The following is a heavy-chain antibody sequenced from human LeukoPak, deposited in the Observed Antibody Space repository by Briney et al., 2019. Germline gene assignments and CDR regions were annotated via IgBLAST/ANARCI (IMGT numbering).Heavy chain of an antibody. Sequence: ASVKVSCKASGYTFTSYGISWVRQAPGQGLEWMGRISAYNGNTNYAQKLQGRVTMTTDTSTSTAYMELRSLRSDDTAVYYCARDPNSSGWYSDAFDIWGQGTMVTVSS. CDR3: ARDPNSSGWYSDAFDI. CDR1: GYTFTSYG. V-gene: IGHV1-18*01. J-gene: IGHJ3*02. CDR2: ISAYNGNT. D-gene: IGHD6-19*01.